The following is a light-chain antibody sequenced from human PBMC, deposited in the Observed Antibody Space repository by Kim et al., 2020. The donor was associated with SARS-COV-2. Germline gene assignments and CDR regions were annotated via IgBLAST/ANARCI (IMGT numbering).Light chain of an antibody. CDR1: ESISNW. CDR2: LAS. CDR3: QHYIRFPYT. J-gene: IGKJ2*01. Sequence: SASEGDRVTITCRASESISNWLAWYQHKPGKAPNLLIYLASTLESGVPSRFSGSGSGTEFTLTITSLQPDDFATYYCQHYIRFPYTFGQGTKLEI. V-gene: IGKV1-5*03.